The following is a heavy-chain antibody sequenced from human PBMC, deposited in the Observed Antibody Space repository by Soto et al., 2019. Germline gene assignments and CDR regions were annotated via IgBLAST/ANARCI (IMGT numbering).Heavy chain of an antibody. J-gene: IGHJ4*02. V-gene: IGHV3-30-3*01. CDR3: ARSNYYDSSGYYRFPGDY. CDR1: GFTFSSYA. D-gene: IGHD3-22*01. CDR2: ISYDGSNK. Sequence: GGSLRLSCAASGFTFSSYAMHWVRQAPGKGLEWVAVISYDGSNKYYADSVKGRFTISRDNSKNTLYLQMNSLRAEDTAVYYCARSNYYDSSGYYRFPGDYWGRGTLVTVSS.